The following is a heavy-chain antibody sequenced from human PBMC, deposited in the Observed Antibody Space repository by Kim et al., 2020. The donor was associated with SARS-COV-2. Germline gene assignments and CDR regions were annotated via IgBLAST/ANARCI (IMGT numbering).Heavy chain of an antibody. CDR3: SSSRFDY. V-gene: IGHV1-24*01. D-gene: IGHD6-13*01. CDR2: EDSET. J-gene: IGHJ4*02. Sequence: EDSETIYAQKFQGRVTMTEETSTDTAYMELSSLRSEDTAVYYCSSSRFDYWGQGTLVTVSS.